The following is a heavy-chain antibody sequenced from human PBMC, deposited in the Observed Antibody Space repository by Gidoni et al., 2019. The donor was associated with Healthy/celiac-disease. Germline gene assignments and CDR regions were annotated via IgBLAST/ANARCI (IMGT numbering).Heavy chain of an antibody. CDR2: ISYDGSNK. CDR3: ARDLSVPAHYYYDSSGYYWGLGY. V-gene: IGHV3-30*04. D-gene: IGHD3-22*01. CDR1: GFTFSSYA. Sequence: QVQLVESGGGVVQPGRSLRLSCAASGFTFSSYAMPWVRQAPGKGLEWVAVISYDGSNKYYADSVKGRFIISRDNSKNTLYLQMNSLRAEDTAVYYCARDLSVPAHYYYDSSGYYWGLGYWGQGTLVTVSS. J-gene: IGHJ4*02.